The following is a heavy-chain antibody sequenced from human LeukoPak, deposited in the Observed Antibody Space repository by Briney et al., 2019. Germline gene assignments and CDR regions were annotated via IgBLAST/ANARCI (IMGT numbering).Heavy chain of an antibody. CDR2: INSDGTIT. Sequence: PGGSLRLSCAASGFTFSSDWMHWVRQVPGKGLVWVSRINSDGTITTYGDSVKGRFTISRDNAENTLYLQMHSLRAEDTAVYYCGKRELWHGSGEDAWGQGTTVTVSS. V-gene: IGHV3-74*03. J-gene: IGHJ6*02. CDR3: GKRELWHGSGEDA. D-gene: IGHD3-10*01. CDR1: GFTFSSDW.